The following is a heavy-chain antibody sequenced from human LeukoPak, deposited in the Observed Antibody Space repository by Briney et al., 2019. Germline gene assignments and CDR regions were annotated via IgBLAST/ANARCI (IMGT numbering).Heavy chain of an antibody. CDR3: ARGMVRGLATIDY. Sequence: GASVKVSCKASGGTFSSYAISWVRQAPGQGLEWMGGIIPIFGTANYAQKFQGRVTITRDTSASTAYMELSSLRSEDTAVYYCARGMVRGLATIDYWGQGTLVTVSS. CDR1: GGTFSSYA. V-gene: IGHV1-69*05. CDR2: IIPIFGTA. D-gene: IGHD3-10*01. J-gene: IGHJ4*02.